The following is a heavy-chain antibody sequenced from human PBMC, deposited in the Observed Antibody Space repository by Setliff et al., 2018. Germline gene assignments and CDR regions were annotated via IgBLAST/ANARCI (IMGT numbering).Heavy chain of an antibody. CDR3: ARELRSPYWHLDS. J-gene: IGHJ5*01. D-gene: IGHD3-16*01. CDR1: GYTFTNYG. CDR2: IIPLLETA. Sequence: SVKVSCKASGYTFTNYGINWVRQAPGQGLEWMGGIIPLLETAKYAQNFQGRVTITADESTSTGYMELRSLRSDDTAVYYCARELRSPYWHLDSWGQGTQVTVS. V-gene: IGHV1-69*13.